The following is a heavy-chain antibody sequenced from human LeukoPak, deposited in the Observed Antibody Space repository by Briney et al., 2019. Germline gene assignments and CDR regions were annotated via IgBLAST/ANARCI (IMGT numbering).Heavy chain of an antibody. CDR1: GFTFSSYA. Sequence: GGSLRLSCAASGFTFSSYAMSWVRQAPGKGLEWVSVIYSGGSTYYADSVKGRFTISRDNSKNTLYLQMNSLRAEDTAVYYCARALWFGDLSPFDYWGQGTLVTVSS. J-gene: IGHJ4*02. D-gene: IGHD3-10*01. CDR3: ARALWFGDLSPFDY. CDR2: IYSGGST. V-gene: IGHV3-66*01.